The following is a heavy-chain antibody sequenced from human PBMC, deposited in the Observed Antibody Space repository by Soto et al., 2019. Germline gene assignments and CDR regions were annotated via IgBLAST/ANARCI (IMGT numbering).Heavy chain of an antibody. J-gene: IGHJ4*02. CDR1: GYTFTGYY. Sequence: ASVKVSCKASGYTFTGYYMHWVRQAPGQGLEWMGWINPNSGGTNYAQKFQGWVTMTRDTSISTAYMELSRLRSDDTAVYHCARVWSVRELFYFDYWGQGTLVTVSS. V-gene: IGHV1-2*04. CDR3: ARVWSVRELFYFDY. D-gene: IGHD3-3*01. CDR2: INPNSGGT.